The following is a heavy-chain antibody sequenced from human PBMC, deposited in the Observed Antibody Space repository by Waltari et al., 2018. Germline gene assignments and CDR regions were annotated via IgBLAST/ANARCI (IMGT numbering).Heavy chain of an antibody. D-gene: IGHD6-6*01. Sequence: EVQLVQSGAAVKKPGATVEISCKASGYPFTDYDMHWGQQAPGKGLEWMGRVDPEDGETIYAEKFQGRVTITADTSTDTAYMELSSLRSEDTAVYYCAFEYSSSSGAFDIWGQGTMVTVSS. CDR2: VDPEDGET. J-gene: IGHJ3*02. CDR3: AFEYSSSSGAFDI. CDR1: GYPFTDYD. V-gene: IGHV1-69-2*01.